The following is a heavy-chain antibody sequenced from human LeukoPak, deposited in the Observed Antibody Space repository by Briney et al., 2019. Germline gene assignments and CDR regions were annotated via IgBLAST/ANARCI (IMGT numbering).Heavy chain of an antibody. Sequence: PGGSLRLSCAASGFTFSDYYMSWIRQAPGKGLEWVSYISSSGSTIQYADSVKGRFTISRDNAKNSLYLEMNSLRAEDTAVYYCARGADGVSSNSRGWFDPWGQGTLVTVSS. CDR3: ARGADGVSSNSRGWFDP. J-gene: IGHJ5*02. V-gene: IGHV3-11*04. D-gene: IGHD2-15*01. CDR2: ISSSGSTI. CDR1: GFTFSDYY.